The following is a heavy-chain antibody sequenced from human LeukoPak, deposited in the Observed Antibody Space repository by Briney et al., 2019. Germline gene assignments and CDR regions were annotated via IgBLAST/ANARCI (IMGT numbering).Heavy chain of an antibody. CDR3: AREGSGYADAFDI. CDR1: GLTVSRNY. V-gene: IGHV3-53*01. Sequence: QSGGSLRLSCAASGLTVSRNYMTWVRQAPGKGLEWVSIIYSGGTTYYADSVKGRSTISRDISKNTVYLQMNSLRVEDTAVYYCAREGSGYADAFDIWGQGTMVTVSS. CDR2: IYSGGTT. D-gene: IGHD5-12*01. J-gene: IGHJ3*02.